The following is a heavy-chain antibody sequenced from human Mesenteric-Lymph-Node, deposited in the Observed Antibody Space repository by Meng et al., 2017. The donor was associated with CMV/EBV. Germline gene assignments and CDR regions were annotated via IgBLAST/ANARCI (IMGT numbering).Heavy chain of an antibody. CDR3: ARYYSGYDYAYYDY. Sequence: SGYTFTDYYLHWVRQAPGQGLEWMGRINPNSGGTNYAQKFQGRVTMTRDTSISTAYMELSRLRSDDTAVYYCARYYSGYDYAYYDYWGQGTLVTVSS. CDR2: INPNSGGT. J-gene: IGHJ4*02. V-gene: IGHV1-2*06. CDR1: GYTFTDYY. D-gene: IGHD5-12*01.